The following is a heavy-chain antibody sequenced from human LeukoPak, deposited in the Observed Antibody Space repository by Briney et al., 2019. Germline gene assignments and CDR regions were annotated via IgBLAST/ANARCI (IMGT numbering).Heavy chain of an antibody. CDR3: ARDPYYGDYVV. CDR2: ISSSGSTI. Sequence: GGSLRLSCAASGFTFSSYEMNWVRQAPGKGLEWVSYISSSGSTIHYADSVKGRFTISRDNAKNSLYLQMNSLRAEDTAVYYCARDPYYGDYVVWGQGTLVTVSS. CDR1: GFTFSSYE. J-gene: IGHJ4*02. D-gene: IGHD4-17*01. V-gene: IGHV3-48*03.